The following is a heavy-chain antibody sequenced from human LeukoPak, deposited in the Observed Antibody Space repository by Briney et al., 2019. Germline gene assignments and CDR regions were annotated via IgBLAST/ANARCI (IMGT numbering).Heavy chain of an antibody. CDR1: GFTFHDHA. CDR2: ISWNSGNI. V-gene: IGHV3-9*01. J-gene: IGHJ4*02. D-gene: IGHD6-19*01. CDR3: ARGTAAVTGSIGYFDN. Sequence: PGGSLRLSCGASGFTFHDHAMHWVRQVPGKGLEWVSVISWNSGNIYYADAVKGRFTISRDDVKNFLYLQMNSLTPDDTALYYCARGTAAVTGSIGYFDNWGQGTLVTVSS.